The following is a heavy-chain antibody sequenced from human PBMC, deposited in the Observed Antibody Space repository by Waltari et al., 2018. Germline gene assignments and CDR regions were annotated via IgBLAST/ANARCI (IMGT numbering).Heavy chain of an antibody. CDR3: ARHLYSIDYLELGN. J-gene: IGHJ4*02. V-gene: IGHV3-23*01. D-gene: IGHD3-22*01. CDR2: ISDSGVIT. Sequence: EVHLLESGGGVVQPGGSLRLSCAASGFPFISYAMSWVRQAPGKGLEWVSGISDSGVITKYADSVKGRFTVSRDNSKNTLYLQLNSLRAEDTAVYYCARHLYSIDYLELGNWGQGMLVTVSS. CDR1: GFPFISYA.